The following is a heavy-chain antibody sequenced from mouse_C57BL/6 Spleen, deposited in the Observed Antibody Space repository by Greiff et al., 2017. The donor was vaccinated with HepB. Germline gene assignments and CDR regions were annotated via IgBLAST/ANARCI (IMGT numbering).Heavy chain of an antibody. CDR3: ARGNHAMDY. V-gene: IGHV1-18*01. CDR2: ISPNNGGT. J-gene: IGHJ4*01. D-gene: IGHD2-1*01. CDR1: GYTFTDYN. Sequence: SGPELVKPGASVKIPCKASGYTFTDYNMDWVKQSHGKSLEWIGDISPNNGGTIYNQKFKGKATLTVDKSSSTAYMELRSLTSEDTAVYYCARGNHAMDYWGQGTSVTVSS.